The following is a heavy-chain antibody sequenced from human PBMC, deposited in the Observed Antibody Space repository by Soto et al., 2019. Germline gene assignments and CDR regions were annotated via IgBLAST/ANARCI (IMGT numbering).Heavy chain of an antibody. J-gene: IGHJ4*02. Sequence: SETLSLTCTVSGGSISGTNCYWGWIRQPPGKGLEWIGSVYYSGSTYYNPSLKSRVTVSVDTSKNQFSLKLNSMTAADTAVYYCARPTSYGSGKDPFDFWGQGTLVTVSS. V-gene: IGHV4-39*01. CDR1: GGSISGTNCY. CDR3: ARPTSYGSGKDPFDF. D-gene: IGHD3-10*01. CDR2: VYYSGST.